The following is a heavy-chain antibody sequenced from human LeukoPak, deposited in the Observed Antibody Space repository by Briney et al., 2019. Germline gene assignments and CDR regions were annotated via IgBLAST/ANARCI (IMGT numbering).Heavy chain of an antibody. V-gene: IGHV4-31*03. Sequence: SETLSLTCPVSGVSISSGGYYWSWIRQHPGKGLEWIGYIYYSGSTYYNPSLKSRVTISVDTSKNQFSLKLSSVTAADTAVYYCASQMYYYDSSGYYYVSYFDYWGQGTLVTVSS. CDR2: IYYSGST. CDR3: ASQMYYYDSSGYYYVSYFDY. J-gene: IGHJ4*02. CDR1: GVSISSGGYY. D-gene: IGHD3-22*01.